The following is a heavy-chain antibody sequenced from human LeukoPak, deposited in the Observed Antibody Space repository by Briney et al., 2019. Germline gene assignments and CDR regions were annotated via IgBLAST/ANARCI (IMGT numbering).Heavy chain of an antibody. CDR3: RTGITMVRGVIRDAFDI. CDR1: GFTFSSYW. D-gene: IGHD3-10*01. V-gene: IGHV3-74*01. Sequence: GGSLRLSCAASGFTFSSYWMHWVRQAPGKGLVWVSRINTDGSSTSYADSVKGRFTISRDNAKNTLYLQMNSLRAEDTAVYYCRTGITMVRGVIRDAFDIWGQGTMVTVSS. CDR2: INTDGSST. J-gene: IGHJ3*02.